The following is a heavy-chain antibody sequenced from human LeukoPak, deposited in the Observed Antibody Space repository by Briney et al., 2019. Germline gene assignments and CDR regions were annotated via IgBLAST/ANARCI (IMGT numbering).Heavy chain of an antibody. CDR2: INWNGGTT. Sequence: PGGSLRLSCAASGFTFDDYGMSWGCQAPGKGLEWVSGINWNGGTTGYADSVKGRFTISRDNAKNSMYLQMNSLRAGDTALYYCARVAGTGRSWYYYMDVWGKGTTVTVSS. D-gene: IGHD1-1*01. V-gene: IGHV3-20*04. CDR1: GFTFDDYG. CDR3: ARVAGTGRSWYYYMDV. J-gene: IGHJ6*03.